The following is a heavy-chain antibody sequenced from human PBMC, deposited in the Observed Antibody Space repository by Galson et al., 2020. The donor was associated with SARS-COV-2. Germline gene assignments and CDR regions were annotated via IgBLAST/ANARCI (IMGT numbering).Heavy chain of an antibody. V-gene: IGHV1-8*01. CDR2: MNPNSGNT. J-gene: IGHJ6*02. CDR3: ARGSSYYYDSSGYYYGDYYYGMDV. Sequence: ASVKVSCKASGYTFTSYDINWVRQATGQGLEWMGWMNPNSGNTGYAQKFQGRVTMTRNTSISTVYMELSSLRSEDTAVYYCARGSSYYYDSSGYYYGDYYYGMDVWGQGTTVTVSS. D-gene: IGHD3-22*01. CDR1: GYTFTSYD.